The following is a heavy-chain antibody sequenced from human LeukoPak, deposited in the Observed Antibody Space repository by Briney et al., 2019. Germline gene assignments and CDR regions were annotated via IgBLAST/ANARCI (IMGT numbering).Heavy chain of an antibody. Sequence: GGSLRLSCAASGFTFSSCEMXWVXXAPGKXLEWLSYISNSGSSKYYADSVRGRFTISRDNAKNSLYLQMNSLRAEDTAVYYCARARVPGELNYWGQGTLVTVSS. J-gene: IGHJ4*02. D-gene: IGHD3-10*01. V-gene: IGHV3-48*03. CDR3: ARARVPGELNY. CDR1: GFTFSSCE. CDR2: ISNSGSSK.